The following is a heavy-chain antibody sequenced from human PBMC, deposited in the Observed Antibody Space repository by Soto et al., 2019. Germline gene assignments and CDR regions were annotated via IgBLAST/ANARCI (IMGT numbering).Heavy chain of an antibody. V-gene: IGHV1-69*01. CDR1: GGTVSSYA. Sequence: QLHLVQSGAEVKKAGSSVKVSCKASGGTVSSYAITWVRQAPGKGLEWMGVFIPIFVSAHYAPKFQGRITITADESTSTAYMEFSGLTSEDTAIYYCARDVSSGTTGFRGYDLWGQGTQVTVSS. J-gene: IGHJ4*02. D-gene: IGHD3-10*01. CDR3: ARDVSSGTTGFRGYDL. CDR2: FIPIFVSA.